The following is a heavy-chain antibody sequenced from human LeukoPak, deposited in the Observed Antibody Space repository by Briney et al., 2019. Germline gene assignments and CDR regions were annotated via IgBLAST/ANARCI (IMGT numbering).Heavy chain of an antibody. Sequence: ASVKVSCKASGYTFTGYYMHWVRQAPGQGLEWMGWINPNSGGTNYAQKFQGRVTMTRDTSISTAYMELSRLRSDDTVVYYCARGGQYQLLYSSRSGSFDYWGQGTLVSVSS. CDR1: GYTFTGYY. CDR3: ARGGQYQLLYSSRSGSFDY. D-gene: IGHD2-2*02. CDR2: INPNSGGT. V-gene: IGHV1-2*02. J-gene: IGHJ4*02.